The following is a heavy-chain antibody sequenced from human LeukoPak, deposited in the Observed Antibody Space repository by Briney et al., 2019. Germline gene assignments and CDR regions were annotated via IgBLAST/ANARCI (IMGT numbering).Heavy chain of an antibody. J-gene: IGHJ2*01. Sequence: SETLSLTCSVSGYSISSHYYWGWIRQPPGKGLEWIGSIYHSGTTYYNPSLKSRVTISVDTSKNQFSLKLSSVTAADTSVYYCARDRELSYYDTSVYWYFDLWGRGTLVTVSS. CDR2: IYHSGTT. CDR1: GYSISSHYY. D-gene: IGHD3-22*01. CDR3: ARDRELSYYDTSVYWYFDL. V-gene: IGHV4-38-2*02.